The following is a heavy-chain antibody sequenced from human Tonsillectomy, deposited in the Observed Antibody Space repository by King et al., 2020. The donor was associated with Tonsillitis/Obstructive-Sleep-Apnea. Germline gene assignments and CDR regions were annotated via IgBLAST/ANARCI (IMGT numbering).Heavy chain of an antibody. Sequence: VQLVESGGGLVQPGGSLRLSCAASGFTFSSYAMTWVRQAPGKGLEWVSTISGSGGSTYYVDPVKGRFTISRDNSKNTLYLNMDSLRAEDTAVYYCAKHSGRRGDNGLDVWGQGTTVTVSS. CDR2: ISGSGGST. J-gene: IGHJ6*02. V-gene: IGHV3-23*04. CDR1: GFTFSSYA. D-gene: IGHD2-21*02. CDR3: AKHSGRRGDNGLDV.